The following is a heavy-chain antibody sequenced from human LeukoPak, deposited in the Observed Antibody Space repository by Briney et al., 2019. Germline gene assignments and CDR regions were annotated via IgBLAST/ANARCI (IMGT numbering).Heavy chain of an antibody. J-gene: IGHJ4*02. CDR3: ARDGGVNIAAATFDY. Sequence: PGGSLRLSCAASGFTFSSYAMNWVRQAPGKGLEWVSAITGSGGRTYYADSVKGRFTISRDNSKNTLYLQMNSLRAEDTAVYYCARDGGVNIAAATFDYWGQGTLVTVSS. D-gene: IGHD6-13*01. CDR2: ITGSGGRT. CDR1: GFTFSSYA. V-gene: IGHV3-23*01.